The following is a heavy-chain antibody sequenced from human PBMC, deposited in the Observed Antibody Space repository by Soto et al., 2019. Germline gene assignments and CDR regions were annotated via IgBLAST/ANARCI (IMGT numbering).Heavy chain of an antibody. Sequence: PGGSLRLSCAASGFTFSSYSMNWVRQAPGKGLEWVSSISSSSSYIYYADSVKGRFTISGDNAKNSLYLQMNSLRAEDTAVYYCARDGITGTTWGFDYWGQGTLVTVSS. J-gene: IGHJ4*02. CDR1: GFTFSSYS. D-gene: IGHD1-7*01. CDR2: ISSSSSYI. V-gene: IGHV3-21*01. CDR3: ARDGITGTTWGFDY.